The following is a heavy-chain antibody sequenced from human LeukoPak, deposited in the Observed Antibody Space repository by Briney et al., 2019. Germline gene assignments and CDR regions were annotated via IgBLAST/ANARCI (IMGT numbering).Heavy chain of an antibody. Sequence: GGSLRLSCAASGVTLSDHYMDWVRQAPGKGLEWVGRTKNKDASYTTDYAASVKGRFSISRDDSRNSLYLQMNSLRAEDTAVYYCTRETAFDFWGQGTVVIVSS. V-gene: IGHV3-72*01. CDR1: GVTLSDHY. CDR2: TKNKDASYTT. CDR3: TRETAFDF. J-gene: IGHJ3*01.